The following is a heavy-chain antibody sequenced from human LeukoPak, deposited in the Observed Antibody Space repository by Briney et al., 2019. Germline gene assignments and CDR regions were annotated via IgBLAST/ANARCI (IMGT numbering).Heavy chain of an antibody. CDR1: GFTFSSYS. CDR3: ARDSYYDILTGYTRDAFDI. CDR2: ISSSSSSYI. Sequence: GGSLRLSCAASGFTFSSYSMNWVRQAPGKGLEWVSSISSSSSSYIYYADSVKGRFTISRDNAKNSLYLQMNSLRAEDTAVYYCARDSYYDILTGYTRDAFDIWGQGTMVTVSS. V-gene: IGHV3-21*01. J-gene: IGHJ3*02. D-gene: IGHD3-9*01.